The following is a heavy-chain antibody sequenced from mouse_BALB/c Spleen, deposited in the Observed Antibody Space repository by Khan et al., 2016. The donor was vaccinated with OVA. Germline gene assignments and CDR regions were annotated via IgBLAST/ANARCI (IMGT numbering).Heavy chain of an antibody. Sequence: VQLQQSGPGLVAPSQSLSITCTVSGFSLPRYNIHWVRQPPGKGLEWLGKIWGGGGTDYNSTLKTRMSISKDNSKSQVFLKMNSLHTDVTAMYYCAIAYYRYDGYYAMDYWGQGTSVTVSS. V-gene: IGHV2-6-4*01. D-gene: IGHD2-14*01. CDR1: GFSLPRYN. CDR3: AIAYYRYDGYYAMDY. CDR2: IWGGGGT. J-gene: IGHJ4*01.